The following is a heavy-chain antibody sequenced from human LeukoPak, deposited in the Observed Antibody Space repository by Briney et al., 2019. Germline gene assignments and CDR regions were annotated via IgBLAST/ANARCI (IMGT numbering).Heavy chain of an antibody. Sequence: GGSLRLSCAASGFTVSSHSMSWVRQAPGKGLEWVSVIYSAGFTYYADSVKGRFAISRDNSKNTLYLQMNSLRAEDTALYHCARADSNGWSNYWGQGTLLTVSS. V-gene: IGHV3-53*01. CDR2: IYSAGFT. D-gene: IGHD6-19*01. CDR3: ARADSNGWSNY. CDR1: GFTVSSHS. J-gene: IGHJ4*02.